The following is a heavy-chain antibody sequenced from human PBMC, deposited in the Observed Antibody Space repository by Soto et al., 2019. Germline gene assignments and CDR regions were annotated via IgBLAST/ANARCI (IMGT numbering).Heavy chain of an antibody. D-gene: IGHD2-2*02. CDR2: ISGGGSGT. Sequence: EVQLLESGGGLVQPGGSLRLSCAASGFTFSTYAMNWVRQAPGKGLEWVSTISGGGSGTYYADSVKGRFTLSRDNSKNTLYLQMNSLRAEDTAIYYCAKDLPYCRSTTCYTGLLDYWGQGTRVTVSS. CDR3: AKDLPYCRSTTCYTGLLDY. CDR1: GFTFSTYA. V-gene: IGHV3-23*01. J-gene: IGHJ4*02.